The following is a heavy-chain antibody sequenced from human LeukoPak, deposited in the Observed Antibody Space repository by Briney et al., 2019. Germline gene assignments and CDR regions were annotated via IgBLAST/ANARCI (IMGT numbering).Heavy chain of an antibody. J-gene: IGHJ4*02. CDR2: IKEDGTEK. CDR1: GFTFSDFW. D-gene: IGHD1-1*01. CDR3: VRESRPGGAMGLYHNLDY. V-gene: IGHV3-7*01. Sequence: GGSLRLSCAGSGFTFSDFWITWVRQTPGMGLEWVANIKEDGTEKNLVDSVKGRFTISRDNTKNLLFLEMNNLRGDDTAIYYCVRESRPGGAMGLYHNLDYWGQGTLVAVSS.